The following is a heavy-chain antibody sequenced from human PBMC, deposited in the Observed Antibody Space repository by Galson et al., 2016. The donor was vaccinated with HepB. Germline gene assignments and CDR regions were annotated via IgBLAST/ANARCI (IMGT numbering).Heavy chain of an antibody. V-gene: IGHV3-33*01. D-gene: IGHD4-17*01. CDR2: IWYDGSDK. Sequence: SLRLSCAASGFTFSSYGMHWVRQAPGKGLEWVAVIWYDGSDKYYADSVKGRFTISRDNSRNTLYLQMNSLRPEDTAIYYCARDRPQGSGDYVFLYWGQGTLVTVSS. CDR3: ARDRPQGSGDYVFLY. J-gene: IGHJ4*02. CDR1: GFTFSSYG.